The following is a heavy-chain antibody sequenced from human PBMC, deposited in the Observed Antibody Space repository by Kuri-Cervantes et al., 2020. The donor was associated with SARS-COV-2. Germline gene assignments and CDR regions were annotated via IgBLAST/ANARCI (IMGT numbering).Heavy chain of an antibody. CDR1: GYTFTSYA. V-gene: IGHV7-4-1*02. J-gene: IGHJ6*03. CDR3: ERDTDGSLEWLPYYYYYMDV. Sequence: ASVKVSCKASGYTFTSYAMNWVRQAPGQGLEWMGWINTNTGNPTYAQGFTGRFVFSLDTSVSTAYLQISSLKAEDTAVYYCERDTDGSLEWLPYYYYYMDVWGKGTTVTVSS. CDR2: INTNTGNP. D-gene: IGHD3-3*01.